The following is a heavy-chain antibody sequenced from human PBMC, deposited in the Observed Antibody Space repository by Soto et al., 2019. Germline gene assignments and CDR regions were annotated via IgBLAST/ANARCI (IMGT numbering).Heavy chain of an antibody. CDR1: GFSLTTRGVG. J-gene: IGHJ5*02. V-gene: IGHV2-5*02. CDR3: AHIPNYYQYDWFDP. CDR2: IYWDDDK. Sequence: QITLKESGPTLVKPTQTLTLTCTFSGFSLTTRGVGVGWIRQPPGKALECLALIYWDDDKRYSPSLQSRLSITKDTPKNQVVLTKTNVDPVDTATYYCAHIPNYYQYDWFDPWGQGTLVSVSS. D-gene: IGHD3-16*01.